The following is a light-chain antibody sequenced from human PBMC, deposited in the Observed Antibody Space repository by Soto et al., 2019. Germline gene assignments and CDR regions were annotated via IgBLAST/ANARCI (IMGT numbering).Light chain of an antibody. V-gene: IGLV2-14*03. CDR3: SSYTSSSTLV. CDR2: GVS. CDR1: SSDVGGYNY. J-gene: IGLJ3*02. Sequence: QSALTQPASVSGSPGQSITISCTGTSSDVGGYNYVSWYQQYPGKAPKLMIYGVSNRHSGISNRFAGSKSGNTASLTISGLQADDEADYFCSSYTSSSTLVFGGGTKLTVL.